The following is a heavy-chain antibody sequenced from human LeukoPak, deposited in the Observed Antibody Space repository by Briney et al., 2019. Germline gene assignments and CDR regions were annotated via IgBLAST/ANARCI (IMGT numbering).Heavy chain of an antibody. V-gene: IGHV3-30*03. CDR2: ISYDGSNK. Sequence: GGSLRLSCAASGFTFSSYGMHWVRQAPGKGLEWVAVISYDGSNKYYADSVKGRFTISRDNSKNTLYLQMNSLRAEDTAVYYCARDTTSIDFWSGYYSDWGQGTLVTVSS. D-gene: IGHD3-3*01. CDR1: GFTFSSYG. CDR3: ARDTTSIDFWSGYYSD. J-gene: IGHJ4*02.